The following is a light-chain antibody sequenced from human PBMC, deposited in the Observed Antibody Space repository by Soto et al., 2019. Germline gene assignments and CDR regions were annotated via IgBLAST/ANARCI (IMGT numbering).Light chain of an antibody. J-gene: IGKJ4*01. CDR2: AAS. V-gene: IGKV1-9*01. Sequence: DIQMTQSPSSLSASVGDGVTITCQASQDIRNFLNWYQQKPGKAPRLLIYAASTLQSGVPSRFSGSGSDTEFTLTISSLQPEDFATYYCQQLNSYPPTFGGGTKVDIK. CDR1: QDIRNF. CDR3: QQLNSYPPT.